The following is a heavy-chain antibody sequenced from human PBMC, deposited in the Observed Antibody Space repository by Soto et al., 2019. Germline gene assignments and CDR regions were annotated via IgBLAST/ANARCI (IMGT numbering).Heavy chain of an antibody. CDR1: GYTFTGYY. D-gene: IGHD2-15*01. J-gene: IGHJ5*02. CDR3: AREGCSGGSCYLGNWFDP. V-gene: IGHV1-2*02. Sequence: VSCRASGYTFTGYYMHWVRQAPGQGLEWMGWINPNSGGTNYAQKFQGRVTMTRDTSISTAYMELSRLRSDDTAVYYCAREGCSGGSCYLGNWFDPWGQGTLVTVSS. CDR2: INPNSGGT.